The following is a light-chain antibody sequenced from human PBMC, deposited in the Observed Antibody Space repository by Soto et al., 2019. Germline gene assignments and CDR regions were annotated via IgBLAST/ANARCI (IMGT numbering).Light chain of an antibody. V-gene: IGLV2-14*01. J-gene: IGLJ2*01. Sequence: QSALTQPASVSGSPGQSITISCTGTISDIGGYNFISWYQHHPGKAPKLVIYDVNNRPSGISYRFSSSKSGNTASLTISGLQAEDESDYYCASYTRTTTLVFGGGTKVTVL. CDR1: ISDIGGYNF. CDR3: ASYTRTTTLV. CDR2: DVN.